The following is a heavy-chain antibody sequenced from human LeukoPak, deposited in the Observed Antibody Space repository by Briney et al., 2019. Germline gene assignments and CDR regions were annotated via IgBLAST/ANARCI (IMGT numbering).Heavy chain of an antibody. CDR1: GFTFSSYD. J-gene: IGHJ3*02. CDR3: TRGGRDGFDI. Sequence: GGSLRLSCAASGFTFSSYDMHWVRQATGKGLEWVSGLGTAGGRYHSGSVKGRFTISRENAKSSLYLQMNSLTVGDTALYYCTRGGRDGFDIWGQGTVVTVSS. V-gene: IGHV3-13*01. D-gene: IGHD2-15*01. CDR2: LGTAGGR.